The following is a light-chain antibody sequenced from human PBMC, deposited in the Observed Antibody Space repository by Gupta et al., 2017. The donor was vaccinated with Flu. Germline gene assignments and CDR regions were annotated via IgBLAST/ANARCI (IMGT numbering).Light chain of an antibody. Sequence: QSALTQPPSASGSPGQSVTISCTGTFSDVGGYNYVSWYQQHPGKAPKLIIYEVNKRPSGVPDRFSGSKSGNTASLTISGLQAEDEADYYCSSYAGSNDFRVFGGGTELTVL. CDR3: SSYAGSNDFRV. V-gene: IGLV2-8*01. J-gene: IGLJ3*02. CDR2: EVN. CDR1: FSDVGGYNY.